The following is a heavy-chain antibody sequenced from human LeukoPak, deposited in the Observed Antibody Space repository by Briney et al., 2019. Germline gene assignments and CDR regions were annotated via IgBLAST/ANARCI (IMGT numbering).Heavy chain of an antibody. J-gene: IGHJ4*02. CDR2: INHSGST. V-gene: IGHV4-34*01. CDR3: ARGRIAPAATHFDY. Sequence: SETLSLTCAVYGGSFSGYFWTWIRQPPMKGLEWIGEINHSGSTNYNPSLKSRVTISVDTSKNQFSLKLSSVTAADTAVYYCARGRIAPAATHFDYWGQGTLVTVSS. CDR1: GGSFSGYF. D-gene: IGHD2-2*01.